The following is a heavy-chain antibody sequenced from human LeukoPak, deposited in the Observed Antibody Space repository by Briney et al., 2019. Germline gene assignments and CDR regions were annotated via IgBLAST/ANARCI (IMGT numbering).Heavy chain of an antibody. CDR2: ISSSSGSI. CDR3: ARDWNYFSC. D-gene: IGHD1-1*01. J-gene: IGHJ4*02. CDR1: GFTFSSYS. V-gene: IGHV3-21*01. Sequence: GGSLRLSCAASGFTFSSYSMNWVRQAPGKELEWVSSISSSSGSIYYADSVKGRFTIPRDNAKNSVYLQMNSLRAEDTAVYYCARDWNYFSCWGQGTLVTVSS.